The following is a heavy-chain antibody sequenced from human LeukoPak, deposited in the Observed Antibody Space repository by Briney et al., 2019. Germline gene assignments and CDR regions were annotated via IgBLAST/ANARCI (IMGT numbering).Heavy chain of an antibody. CDR1: GFTFGDYV. Sequence: PGRSLRLSCTGSGFTFGDYVMSWVRQAPGKGLEWVGFIRSNTYVGTTEYAASVKGRFTISRDDSKRIGYLQMNSLKTEDTAVYYCTRARGYSYGSADYYFDYWGQGTLVTVSS. D-gene: IGHD5-18*01. J-gene: IGHJ4*02. CDR3: TRARGYSYGSADYYFDY. CDR2: IRSNTYVGTT. V-gene: IGHV3-49*04.